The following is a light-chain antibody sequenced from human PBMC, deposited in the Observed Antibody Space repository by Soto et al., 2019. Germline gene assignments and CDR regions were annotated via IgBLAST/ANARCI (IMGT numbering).Light chain of an antibody. J-gene: IGKJ5*01. CDR1: QSVSSN. Sequence: SQSVSSNLAWYQQKPGQAPRLLIYGASTRATGIPARFSGSGSGTEFTLTISSLQSEDFAVYYCQQYTNWPPITFGQGTRLE. CDR3: QQYTNWPPIT. CDR2: GAS. V-gene: IGKV3-15*01.